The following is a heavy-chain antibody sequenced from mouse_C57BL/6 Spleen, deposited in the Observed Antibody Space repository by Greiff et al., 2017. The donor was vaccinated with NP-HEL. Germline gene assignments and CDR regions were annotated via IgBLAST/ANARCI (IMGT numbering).Heavy chain of an antibody. CDR1: GYAFSSSW. D-gene: IGHD4-1*01. V-gene: IGHV1-82*01. CDR3: ARKGTGTLDY. Sequence: QVQLKQSGPELVKPGASVKISCKASGYAFSSSWMNWVKQRPGKGLEWIGRIYPGDGDTNYNGKFKGKATLTADKSASTAYMQLSSLTSEDSAVYFCARKGTGTLDYWGQGTTLTVSS. J-gene: IGHJ2*01. CDR2: IYPGDGDT.